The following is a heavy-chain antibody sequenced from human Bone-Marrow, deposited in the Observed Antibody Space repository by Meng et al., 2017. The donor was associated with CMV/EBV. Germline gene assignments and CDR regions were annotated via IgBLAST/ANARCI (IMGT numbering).Heavy chain of an antibody. J-gene: IGHJ4*02. CDR1: GYTFTSYG. D-gene: IGHD3-3*01. Sequence: ASVKVSCKASGYTFTSYGISWVRQAPGQGLEWMGWMNPNSGDTGYAQKFQGRVTMTRNTSISTAYMELSSLRSEDTALYYCARGKFSQGFLLDSWGQGTLVTVSS. CDR3: ARGKFSQGFLLDS. V-gene: IGHV1-8*02. CDR2: MNPNSGDT.